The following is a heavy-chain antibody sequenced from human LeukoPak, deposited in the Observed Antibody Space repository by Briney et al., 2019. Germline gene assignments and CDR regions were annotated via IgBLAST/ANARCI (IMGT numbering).Heavy chain of an antibody. Sequence: PGRSLRLSCAASGFTFSSYAMHWVRQAPGKGLEWVAVISYDGSNKYYADSVKGRFTISRDNSKNTLYLQMNSLRAEDTAVYYCARDSVDFWSGYYYYYYYGMDVWGQGTTVTVSS. V-gene: IGHV3-30-3*01. CDR3: ARDSVDFWSGYYYYYYYGMDV. D-gene: IGHD3-3*01. CDR2: ISYDGSNK. J-gene: IGHJ6*02. CDR1: GFTFSSYA.